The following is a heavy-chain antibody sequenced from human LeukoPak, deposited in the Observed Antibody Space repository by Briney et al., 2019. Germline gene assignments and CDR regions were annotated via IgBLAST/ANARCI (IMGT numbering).Heavy chain of an antibody. V-gene: IGHV3-23*01. CDR2: ISGSGGST. J-gene: IGHJ4*02. Sequence: GGSLRLSCAASGFTFSTYAMSWVRQAPGKGLEWVSVISGSGGSTYYADSVKGRFTISRDNSKNTLYLQMDSLRAEDTAVYYCAKGTTTLVVTKIDYWGQGTLVTVSS. D-gene: IGHD4-23*01. CDR1: GFTFSTYA. CDR3: AKGTTTLVVTKIDY.